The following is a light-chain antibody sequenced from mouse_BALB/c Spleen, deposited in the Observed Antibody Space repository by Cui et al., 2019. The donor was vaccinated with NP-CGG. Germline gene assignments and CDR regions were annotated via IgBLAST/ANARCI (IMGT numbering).Light chain of an antibody. J-gene: IGLJ1*01. Sequence: QAVVTQESVLTTSPGETVTLTCRSSTGAVTTSNYANWVQEKPDHLFTGLIGGTNNRAPGVPARFSGSLIGDKAALTITGAQTEDEAMYFCALWYSNHWVFSGGTKLTVL. CDR1: TGAVTTSNY. CDR3: ALWYSNHWV. V-gene: IGLV1*01. CDR2: GTN.